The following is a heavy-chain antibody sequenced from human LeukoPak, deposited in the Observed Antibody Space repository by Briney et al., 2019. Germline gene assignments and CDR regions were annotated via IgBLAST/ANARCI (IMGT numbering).Heavy chain of an antibody. CDR1: GYTFTGYY. D-gene: IGHD2-2*02. CDR3: ARVSGRDCSSTSCYIGNY. Sequence: ASVKVSCNASGYTFTGYYMHWVRQAPGQGLEWMGWINPNSGGTNYAQKFQGRVTMTRDTSISTAYMELSRLRSDDTAVYYCARVSGRDCSSTSCYIGNYWGQGTLVTVSS. CDR2: INPNSGGT. J-gene: IGHJ4*02. V-gene: IGHV1-2*02.